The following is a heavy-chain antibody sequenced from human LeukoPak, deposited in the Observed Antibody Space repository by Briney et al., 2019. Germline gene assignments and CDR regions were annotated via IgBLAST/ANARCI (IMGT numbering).Heavy chain of an antibody. CDR2: INPNSGGT. D-gene: IGHD3-9*01. CDR1: GYTFTGYY. V-gene: IGHV1-2*02. CDR3: ARDITRVSGYGFGY. J-gene: IGHJ4*02. Sequence: ASVKVSCKASGYTFTGYYMHWVRQAPGQGLEWMGWINPNSGGTNYAQKFQGRVTMTRDTSISTAYMELSRLRSDGTAVYYCARDITRVSGYGFGYWGQGTLVTVSS.